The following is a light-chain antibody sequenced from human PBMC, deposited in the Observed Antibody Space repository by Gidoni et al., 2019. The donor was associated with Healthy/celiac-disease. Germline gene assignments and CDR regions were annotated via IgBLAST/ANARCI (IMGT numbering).Light chain of an antibody. CDR2: AAS. V-gene: IGKV1-39*01. CDR1: QSISSY. J-gene: IGKJ2*01. Sequence: DIQMTQSPSSLSASVGDRVTITCRASQSISSYLNWYHKKPGKAPKLLIYAASSLQSGVPSRFSGIGSGTDFTLTISSLKPEDFATYYCQQSYSTPYTFGQVTKLEIK. CDR3: QQSYSTPYT.